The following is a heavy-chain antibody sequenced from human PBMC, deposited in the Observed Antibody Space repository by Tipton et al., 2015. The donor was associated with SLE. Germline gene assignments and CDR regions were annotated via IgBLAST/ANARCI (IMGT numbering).Heavy chain of an antibody. V-gene: IGHV1-46*01. D-gene: IGHD6-6*01. Sequence: QLVQSGAEVRKPGASVRVSCKASGCTFTTYYIQWVRQAPGQGLEWMGMINPSGGTTTYAQELQGRVIMTGDTSTSTVFMELSNLRSEDTAVYYCARSRRGSSLDYWGQGTLVTVSS. CDR1: GCTFTTYY. CDR2: INPSGGTT. CDR3: ARSRRGSSLDY. J-gene: IGHJ4*02.